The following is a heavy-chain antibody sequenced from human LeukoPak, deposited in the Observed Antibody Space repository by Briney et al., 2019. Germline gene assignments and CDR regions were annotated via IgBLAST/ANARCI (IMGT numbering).Heavy chain of an antibody. Sequence: GSSVKVSCKASGGTFSSYAISWVRQAPGQGRDWMGRIIPIFGTANYAQKFQGRVTITTDESTSTAYMELSSLRSEDTAVYYCARDSGLVSALGFDYWGQGNLVTVSS. V-gene: IGHV1-69*05. CDR3: ARDSGLVSALGFDY. CDR2: IIPIFGTA. J-gene: IGHJ4*02. D-gene: IGHD6-6*01. CDR1: GGTFSSYA.